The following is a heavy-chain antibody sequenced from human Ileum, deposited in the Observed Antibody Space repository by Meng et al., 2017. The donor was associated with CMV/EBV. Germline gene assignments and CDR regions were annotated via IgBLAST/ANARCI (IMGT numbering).Heavy chain of an antibody. Sequence: GGSLRLSCAASGFTFNSYSMNWVRQAPGKGLEWVSSISSSGSWIYYADSVRGRFSISRDNAKNSLYLQMNSLRAEDTAVYYCVSEPYDTLTGLPGWYFDTWGQGALVTGAS. CDR1: GFTFNSYS. J-gene: IGHJ4*02. V-gene: IGHV3-21*06. CDR3: VSEPYDTLTGLPGWYFDT. CDR2: ISSSGSWI. D-gene: IGHD3-9*01.